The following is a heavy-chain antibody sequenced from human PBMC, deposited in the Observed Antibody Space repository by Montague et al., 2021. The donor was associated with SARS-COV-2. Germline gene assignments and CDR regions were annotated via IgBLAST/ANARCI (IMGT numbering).Heavy chain of an antibody. V-gene: IGHV3-23*01. CDR2: ISGSGGST. CDR1: GFTFSSYA. J-gene: IGHJ3*02. CDR3: AKDASYDILGGPWRLWGRFAFDI. Sequence: SLRLSCSASGFTFSSYAMSWVRQAPGKGLEWVSGISGSGGSTYYXDSVKGRFTISRDNSKNTLYLQMNSLRAEDTAVYYCAKDASYDILGGPWRLWGRFAFDIWGQGTMVTVSP. D-gene: IGHD3-9*01.